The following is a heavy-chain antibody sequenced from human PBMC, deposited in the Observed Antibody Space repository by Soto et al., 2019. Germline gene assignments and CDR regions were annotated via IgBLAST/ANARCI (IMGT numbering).Heavy chain of an antibody. D-gene: IGHD3-22*01. CDR2: IYYSGST. CDR3: ARRRGIVVVIQTDPLEYKGFDP. V-gene: IGHV4-39*01. CDR1: GGSISSSSYY. Sequence: SETLSLTCTVSGGSISSSSYYWGWIRQPPGKGLEWIGSIYYSGSTYYNPSLKSRVTISVDTSKNQFSLKLSSVTAADTAVYYCARRRGIVVVIQTDPLEYKGFDPWGQGTLVTVSS. J-gene: IGHJ5*02.